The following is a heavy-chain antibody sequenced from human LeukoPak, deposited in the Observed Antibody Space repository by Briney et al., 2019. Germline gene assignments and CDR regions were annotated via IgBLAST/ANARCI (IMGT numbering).Heavy chain of an antibody. V-gene: IGHV3-9*03. CDR2: ISWNSGSI. D-gene: IGHD6-6*01. J-gene: IGHJ4*02. CDR3: AKGITPYSSSSPDY. Sequence: PGGSLRLSCAASGFTFDDYAMHWVRQAPGKGLEWVSGISWNSGSIGYADSVKGRFTISRDNVKNSLYLQMNSLRAEDMALYYCAKGITPYSSSSPDYWGQGTLVTVSS. CDR1: GFTFDDYA.